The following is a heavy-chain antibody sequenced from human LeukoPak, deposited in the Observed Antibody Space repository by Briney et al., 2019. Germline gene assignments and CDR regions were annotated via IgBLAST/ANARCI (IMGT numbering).Heavy chain of an antibody. J-gene: IGHJ6*03. D-gene: IGHD6-13*01. CDR1: GGSISSSNW. CDR2: IYHSGST. Sequence: PSGTLSLTCAVSGGSISSSNWWSWVRQPPGEGLEWIGEIYHSGSTNYNPSLKSRVTISVDTSKNQFSLKLSSVTAADTAVYYCARTTEAHSWRTRYYDYYMDVWGKGTTVTVSS. CDR3: ARTTEAHSWRTRYYDYYMDV. V-gene: IGHV4-4*02.